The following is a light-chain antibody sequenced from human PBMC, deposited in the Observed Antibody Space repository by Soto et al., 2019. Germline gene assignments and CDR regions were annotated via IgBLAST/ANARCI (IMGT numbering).Light chain of an antibody. Sequence: QSALTQPPSASGTPGQRVTISCSGSSSNIGSDFVYWYQQLPGTAPKLRIYHNYQRPSGVPDRFSGSKSGTSGCLALSDLRSEDKADYYCSSLDDSLSAYVFGAGTKVTVL. CDR1: SSNIGSDF. CDR2: HNY. CDR3: SSLDDSLSAYV. V-gene: IGLV1-47*01. J-gene: IGLJ1*01.